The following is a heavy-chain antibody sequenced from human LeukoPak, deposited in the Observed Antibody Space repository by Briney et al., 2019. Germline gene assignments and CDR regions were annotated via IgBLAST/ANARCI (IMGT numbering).Heavy chain of an antibody. CDR2: LSSDGRST. CDR3: ARSYNCRFDY. J-gene: IGHJ4*02. CDR1: GFTVSTYW. Sequence: QSGGSLRLSCEVSGFTVSTYWMHWVRQGPGKGLEWVARLSSDGRSTNYADFVKGRATISRDNAKNTLFLEMSGLRADDTAVYYCARSYNCRFDYWGQGTLVVVSS. D-gene: IGHD1-20*01. V-gene: IGHV3-74*01.